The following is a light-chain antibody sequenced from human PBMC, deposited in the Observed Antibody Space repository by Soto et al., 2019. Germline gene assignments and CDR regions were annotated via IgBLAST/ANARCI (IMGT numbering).Light chain of an antibody. CDR3: QSYDSSLSGFDV. Sequence: QSALTQPPSVSGAPGQRVTISCTGSSSNIGAGYDVHWYQQLPGTAPKLLIYGNNNRPSGVPNRFSGSKSGTSASLAITGLQAEDEADYYCQSYDSSLSGFDVFGTGTKVTVL. CDR1: SSNIGAGYD. CDR2: GNN. J-gene: IGLJ1*01. V-gene: IGLV1-40*01.